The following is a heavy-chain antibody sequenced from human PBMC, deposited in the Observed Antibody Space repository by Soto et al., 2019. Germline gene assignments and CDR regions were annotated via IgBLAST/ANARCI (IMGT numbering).Heavy chain of an antibody. D-gene: IGHD3-22*01. J-gene: IGHJ3*02. CDR2: TYYRSKWYN. CDR1: GDSVSSNSAA. Sequence: PSQTLSLTCVISGDSVSSNSAAWNWIRQSPSRGLEWLGRTYYRSKWYNDYAVSVKSRITINPDTSKNQFSLQLNSVTPEDTAVYYCARDLGYYDSSGYYSDAFDIWGQGXMVTVSS. V-gene: IGHV6-1*01. CDR3: ARDLGYYDSSGYYSDAFDI.